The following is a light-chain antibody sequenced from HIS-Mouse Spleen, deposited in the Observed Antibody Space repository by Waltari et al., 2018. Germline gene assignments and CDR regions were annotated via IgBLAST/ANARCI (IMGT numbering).Light chain of an antibody. CDR2: PAS. CDR1: QSISSY. V-gene: IGKV1-39*01. Sequence: DLQMTQSPSSLSASVGYRVTITCRASQSISSYLNWYQQKPGKAPKLLIYPASSFQSGVPSRFSGSGSGTDFTLTISSLQPEDFATYYCQQSYSTPGTFGQGTKVEIK. CDR3: QQSYSTPGT. J-gene: IGKJ1*01.